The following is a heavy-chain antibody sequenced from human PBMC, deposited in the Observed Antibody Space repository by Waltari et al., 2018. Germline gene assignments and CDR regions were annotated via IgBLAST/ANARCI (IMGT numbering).Heavy chain of an antibody. CDR3: ANPGERITMIVPRGAFDI. V-gene: IGHV3-23*01. J-gene: IGHJ3*02. D-gene: IGHD3-22*01. CDR1: GFTFSSYA. CDR2: ISGSGGST. Sequence: EVQLLESGGGLVQPGGSLRLSCAASGFTFSSYAMSWVRQAPGKGLEWVSAISGSGGSTYYADSVKGRFTISRDNSKNTLYLQMNSLRAEDTAVYYCANPGERITMIVPRGAFDIWGQGTMVTVSS.